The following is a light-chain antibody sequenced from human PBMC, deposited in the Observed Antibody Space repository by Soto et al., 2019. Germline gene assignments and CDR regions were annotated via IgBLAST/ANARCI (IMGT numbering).Light chain of an antibody. V-gene: IGKV1-13*02. J-gene: IGKJ5*01. CDR3: QQFNTCPIT. Sequence: AIQLTQSPSSLSASVGDRVTITCRASQDIRGALAWYQQKPGKAPKILIYDASSLESGVPSRFSRSGSGKDFTLTISSLQPEDFATDHYQQFNTCPITFGQGTRLEMK. CDR1: QDIRGA. CDR2: DAS.